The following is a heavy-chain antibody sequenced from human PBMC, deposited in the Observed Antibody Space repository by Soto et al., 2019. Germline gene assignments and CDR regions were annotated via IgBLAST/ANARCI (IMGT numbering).Heavy chain of an antibody. CDR2: IYNSGST. V-gene: IGHV4-31*03. D-gene: IGHD3-10*01. J-gene: IGHJ4*02. CDR3: ARGGDEYYFDS. Sequence: SETLSLTCTVSGVSVGSDGYYWGWVRQHPEKGLEWIAYIYNSGSTYYNPSLRSRVSISADTSKNQFSLKLRSVSAADTAVYYCARGGDEYYFDSWGQGTLVTVSS. CDR1: GVSVGSDGYY.